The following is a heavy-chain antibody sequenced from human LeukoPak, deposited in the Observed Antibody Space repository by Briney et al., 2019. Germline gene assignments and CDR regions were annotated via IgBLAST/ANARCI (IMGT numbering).Heavy chain of an antibody. J-gene: IGHJ4*02. V-gene: IGHV1-46*01. CDR3: ATWAYGDCV. Sequence: EASVKVSCKASGYTFTSYYMHWVRQAPGQGLEWMGIINPSGGSTSYAQKFQGRFTISRDNAKNSLFLQMNSLRAEDTAIYYCATWAYGDCVWGQGTLVTVSS. D-gene: IGHD4-17*01. CDR1: GYTFTSYY. CDR2: INPSGGST.